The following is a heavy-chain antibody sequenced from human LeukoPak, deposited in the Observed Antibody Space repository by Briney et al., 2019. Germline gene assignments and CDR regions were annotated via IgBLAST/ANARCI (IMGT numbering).Heavy chain of an antibody. V-gene: IGHV4-59*01. CDR2: IHYSGSS. CDR3: ARDKRSPHYGMDV. Sequence: PSETLSLTCTVSGGSISGYYWGWIRQPPGKGLEWIAYIHYSGSSKYSPSLKSRVTTSVDMPKNQFSLKLSSVTAADTAVYYCARDKRSPHYGMDVWGQGTTVTVSS. J-gene: IGHJ6*02. CDR1: GGSISGYY. D-gene: IGHD1-26*01.